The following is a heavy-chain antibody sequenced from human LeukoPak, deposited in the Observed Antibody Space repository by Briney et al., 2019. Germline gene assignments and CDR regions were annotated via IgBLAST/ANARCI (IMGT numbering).Heavy chain of an antibody. CDR3: ARDNNGDY. CDR1: GFTFSNYA. Sequence: PGGSLRLSCAASGFTFSNYAMHWVRQAPGKGLEWVAVISYDGGSKYYADSVEGRFTISRDNSKSTLHLQTNSLRADDTAVYYCARDNNGDYWGQGTLVTVSS. CDR2: ISYDGGSK. J-gene: IGHJ4*02. V-gene: IGHV3-30-3*01. D-gene: IGHD1/OR15-1a*01.